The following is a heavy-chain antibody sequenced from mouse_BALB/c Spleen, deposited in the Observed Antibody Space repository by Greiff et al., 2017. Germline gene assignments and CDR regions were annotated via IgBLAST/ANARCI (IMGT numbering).Heavy chain of an antibody. CDR3: AREGGTGYAMDY. V-gene: IGHV1-80*01. J-gene: IGHJ4*01. CDR2: IYPGDGDT. Sequence: QVQLQQSGAELVRPGSSVKISCKASGYAFSSYWMNWVKQRPVQGLEWIGQIYPGDGDTNYNGKFKGKATLTADKSSSTAYMQLSSLTSEDSAVYFCAREGGTGYAMDYWGQGTSVTVSS. CDR1: GYAFSSYW. D-gene: IGHD3-3*01.